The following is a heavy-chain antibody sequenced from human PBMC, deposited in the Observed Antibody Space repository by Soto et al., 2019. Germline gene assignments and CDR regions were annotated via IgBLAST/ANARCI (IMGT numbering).Heavy chain of an antibody. D-gene: IGHD3-3*01. CDR2: IIPIFGTA. CDR1: GGTFSSYA. J-gene: IGHJ6*02. V-gene: IGHV1-69*13. CDR3: ASAGDYDFWSGYYPGYYYYGMDV. Sequence: ASVKVSCKASGGTFSSYAISWVRQAPGQGLEWMGGIIPIFGTANYAQKFQGRVTITADESTSTAYMELSSLRSEDTAVYYCASAGDYDFWSGYYPGYYYYGMDVWGQGTTVTVSS.